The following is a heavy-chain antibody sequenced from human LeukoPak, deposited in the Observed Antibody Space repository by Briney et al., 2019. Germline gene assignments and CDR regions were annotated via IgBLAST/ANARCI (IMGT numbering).Heavy chain of an antibody. D-gene: IGHD3-16*02. V-gene: IGHV4-59*01. Sequence: SETLSLTCTVSGGSISSYYWSWIRQPPGKGLEWIGYIYYSGSTNYNPSPKSRVTISVDTSKNQFSLKLSSVTAADTAVYYCARGRLGELSLFDYWGQGTLVTVSS. CDR3: ARGRLGELSLFDY. CDR2: IYYSGST. CDR1: GGSISSYY. J-gene: IGHJ4*02.